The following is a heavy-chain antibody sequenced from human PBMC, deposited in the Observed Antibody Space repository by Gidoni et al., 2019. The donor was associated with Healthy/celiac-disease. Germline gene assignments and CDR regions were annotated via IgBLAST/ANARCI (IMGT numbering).Heavy chain of an antibody. CDR1: VFTFSSYS. CDR3: ARDHHSGYAFDY. CDR2: ISSSGTYR. J-gene: IGHJ4*02. Sequence: EMHLVESGGGLVKPGGSLRLSCAASVFTFSSYSMNWVRQAPGKGMECVSSISSSGTYRFYADSVKGRFTIYRDNAKNSLYLQVNSLRAEDTAVYYCARDHHSGYAFDYWGQGTLVTVSS. V-gene: IGHV3-21*01. D-gene: IGHD5-12*01.